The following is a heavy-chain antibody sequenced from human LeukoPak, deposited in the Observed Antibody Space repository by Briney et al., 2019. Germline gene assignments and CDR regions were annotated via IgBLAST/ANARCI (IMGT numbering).Heavy chain of an antibody. CDR1: GGSISSSSYY. D-gene: IGHD3-3*01. CDR3: ARRFSTYFDY. V-gene: IGHV4-39*01. Sequence: SETLSLTCTVSGGSISSSSYYWGWIRQPPGTGLEWIGSIYYSGSTYYNPSLKSRVTISVDTSKNQFSLKLSSVTAADTAVYYCARRFSTYFDYWGQGTLVTVSS. CDR2: IYYSGST. J-gene: IGHJ4*02.